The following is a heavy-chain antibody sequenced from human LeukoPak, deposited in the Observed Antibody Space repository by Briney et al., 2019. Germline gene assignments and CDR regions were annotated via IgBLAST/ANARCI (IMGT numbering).Heavy chain of an antibody. Sequence: SETLSLTCTVSGGSISSYYWSWIRQPPGKGLEWIGYIYYSGSTNYNPSLKSRVTISVDTSKNQFSLKLSSVTAADTAVYYCAREIAGYFDYWGQGTLVTVPS. V-gene: IGHV4-59*01. J-gene: IGHJ4*02. CDR2: IYYSGST. CDR3: AREIAGYFDY. CDR1: GGSISSYY. D-gene: IGHD2-21*01.